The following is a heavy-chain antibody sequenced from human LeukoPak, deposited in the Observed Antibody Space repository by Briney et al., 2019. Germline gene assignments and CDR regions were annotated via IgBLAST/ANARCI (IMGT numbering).Heavy chain of an antibody. V-gene: IGHV3-30*18. D-gene: IGHD3-10*01. J-gene: IGHJ4*02. CDR1: GFSFSSHG. CDR3: TKDVAYGSGSYYQFDY. Sequence: GRSLRLSCAGSGFSFSSHGMHWVRQAPGKGLEWVAVISYEGSNKYYGDSVKDRFTISRDNSKNTLYLQMNSLRAEDTAVYYCTKDVAYGSGSYYQFDYWGQGTLVTVSS. CDR2: ISYEGSNK.